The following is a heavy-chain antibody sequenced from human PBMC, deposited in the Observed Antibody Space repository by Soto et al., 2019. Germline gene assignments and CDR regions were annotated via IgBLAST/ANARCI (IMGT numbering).Heavy chain of an antibody. CDR3: TRRARIGKQLWLPFDS. CDR1: GYTFRDYD. D-gene: IGHD3-22*01. Sequence: QVQLVQSGAEVKKPGASVMVSCKASGYTFRDYDINWVRQASGQGLEWMGWMNPNSGNTAYAQKFQGRVTMTVDTTTNTAYMELPSLTSADTAVYYCTRRARIGKQLWLPFDSWAQGTLVTVSS. V-gene: IGHV1-8*01. J-gene: IGHJ4*02. CDR2: MNPNSGNT.